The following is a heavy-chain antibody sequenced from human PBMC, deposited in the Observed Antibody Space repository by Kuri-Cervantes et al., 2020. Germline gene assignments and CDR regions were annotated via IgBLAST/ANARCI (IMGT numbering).Heavy chain of an antibody. Sequence: GGSLRLSCAASGFTFSGSAMHWVRQASGKGLEWVGRIRSKANSYATAYAASVKGRFTISRDDSKNTAYLQMNSLKTEDTAAYYCTRGSWIQLWGPGWFDPWGQGTLVTVSS. D-gene: IGHD5-18*01. CDR1: GFTFSGSA. J-gene: IGHJ5*02. CDR2: IRSKANSYAT. V-gene: IGHV3-73*01. CDR3: TRGSWIQLWGPGWFDP.